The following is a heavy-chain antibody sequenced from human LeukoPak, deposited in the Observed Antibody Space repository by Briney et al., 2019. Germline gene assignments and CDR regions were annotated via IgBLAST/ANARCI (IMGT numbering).Heavy chain of an antibody. CDR1: GFTFSSYA. Sequence: GRSLRLSCAASGFTFSSYAMHWVRQAPGKGLEWVAVISYDGSNKYYADSVKGRFTISRDNSKNTLYLQMNSLRAEDTAVYYCATILLWFGEIAFDIWGQGTMVTVSS. CDR2: ISYDGSNK. V-gene: IGHV3-30-3*01. D-gene: IGHD3-10*01. J-gene: IGHJ3*02. CDR3: ATILLWFGEIAFDI.